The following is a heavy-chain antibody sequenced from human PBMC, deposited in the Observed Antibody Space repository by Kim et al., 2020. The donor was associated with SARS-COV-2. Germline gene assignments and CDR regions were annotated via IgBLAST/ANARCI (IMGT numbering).Heavy chain of an antibody. CDR3: ARESSQARGYYYDSSGYYYEGVFDY. D-gene: IGHD3-22*01. CDR2: IYHSGST. Sequence: SETLSLTCAVSGGSISSGGYSWSWIRQPPGKGLEWIGYIYHSGSTYYNPSLKSRVTISVDRSKNQFSLKLSSVTAADTAVYYCARESSQARGYYYDSSGYYYEGVFDYWGQGTLVTVSS. J-gene: IGHJ4*02. V-gene: IGHV4-30-2*01. CDR1: GGSISSGGYS.